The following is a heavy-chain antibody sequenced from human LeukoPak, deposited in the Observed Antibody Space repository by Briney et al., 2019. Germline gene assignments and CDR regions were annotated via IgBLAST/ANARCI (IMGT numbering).Heavy chain of an antibody. Sequence: PGGSLRLSCAASGFTLSGYRMSWVRQAPGKGLEWVARLHADGIERYYVDPVKGRFTISRDNAKNSLHLQMYSLRLDDTAVYYCARGGYSFDYLGQGTLVTVSS. CDR3: ARGGYSFDY. CDR1: GFTLSGYR. J-gene: IGHJ4*02. CDR2: LHADGIER. V-gene: IGHV3-7*01. D-gene: IGHD5-12*01.